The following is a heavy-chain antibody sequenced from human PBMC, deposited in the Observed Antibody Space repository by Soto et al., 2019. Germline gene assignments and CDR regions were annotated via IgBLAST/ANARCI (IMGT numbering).Heavy chain of an antibody. D-gene: IGHD3-10*01. CDR2: LWYDGSNK. CDR1: GFTFSSYG. CDR3: ARVDPRLLWFGELRY. V-gene: IGHV3-33*01. J-gene: IGHJ4*02. Sequence: QVQLVESGGGVVQPGRSLRLSCAASGFTFSSYGMHWVRQAPGKGLEWVAVLWYDGSNKYYADSVKGRFTISRDNSKNTLYLQMNSLRAEDTAVYYCARVDPRLLWFGELRYWGQGTLVTVSS.